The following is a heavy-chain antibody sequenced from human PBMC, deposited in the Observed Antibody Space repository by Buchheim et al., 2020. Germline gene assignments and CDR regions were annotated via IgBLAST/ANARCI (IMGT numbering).Heavy chain of an antibody. D-gene: IGHD3-10*01. Sequence: QVQLQQWGAGLLKPSETLSLTCAVYGGSFSGYYWSWIRQPPGKGLEWIGEINHSGSTNYNPSLKSRVTISVDTSKNQFSLKLSSVTAADTAVYYCARWFGEFRGYYGIDVWGQGTT. CDR3: ARWFGEFRGYYGIDV. J-gene: IGHJ6*02. CDR1: GGSFSGYY. V-gene: IGHV4-34*01. CDR2: INHSGST.